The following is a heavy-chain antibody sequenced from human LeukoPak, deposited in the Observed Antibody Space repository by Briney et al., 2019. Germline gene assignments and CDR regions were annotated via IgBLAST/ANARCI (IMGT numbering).Heavy chain of an antibody. J-gene: IGHJ4*02. CDR1: GFTFSTYG. Sequence: GGSLRLSCAASGFTFSTYGMHWVRQAPGKGLEWVAVIWYDGSNKFHADSVEGRFTISRDNSKNTLYLQMNSLRAEDTAVYYCVRASTLVSYVDYWGQGTLVTVSS. V-gene: IGHV3-33*01. CDR3: VRASTLVSYVDY. CDR2: IWYDGSNK. D-gene: IGHD4-23*01.